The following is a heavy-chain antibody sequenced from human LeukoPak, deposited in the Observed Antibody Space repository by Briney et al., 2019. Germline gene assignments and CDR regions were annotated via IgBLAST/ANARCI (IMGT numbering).Heavy chain of an antibody. CDR1: GGTFSSYA. CDR2: IIPIFGTA. D-gene: IGHD4-17*01. Sequence: GASVKVSCKASGGTFSSYAISWVRQAPGQGLEWMGGIIPIFGTANYAQKFQGRVTITADESTSTAYMELSSLRSEDTAVYYCARPLRKYYYYYGMDVWGQGTTVTVSS. J-gene: IGHJ6*02. V-gene: IGHV1-69*13. CDR3: ARPLRKYYYYYGMDV.